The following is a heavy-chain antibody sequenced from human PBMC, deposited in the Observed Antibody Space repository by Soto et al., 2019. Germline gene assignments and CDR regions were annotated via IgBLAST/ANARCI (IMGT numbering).Heavy chain of an antibody. CDR1: GGSISSSNW. CDR2: IYHSGST. D-gene: IGHD2-2*01. J-gene: IGHJ3*02. Sequence: QVQLQESGPGLVKPSGTLSLTCAVSGGSISSSNWWSWVRQPPGKGLEWIGEIYHSGSTNYNPSLKSRVTISVDKSKNQFSLKLSSVTAADTAVYYCVSDCSSTSCYEAFDIWGQGTMVTVSS. V-gene: IGHV4-4*02. CDR3: VSDCSSTSCYEAFDI.